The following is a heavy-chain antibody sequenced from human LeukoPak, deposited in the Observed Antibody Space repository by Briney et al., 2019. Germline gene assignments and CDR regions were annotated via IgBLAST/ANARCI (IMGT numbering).Heavy chain of an antibody. CDR2: ISYDGSNK. J-gene: IGHJ4*02. CDR1: GFTFSSYA. CDR3: AKSSLRYFDY. D-gene: IGHD6-6*01. Sequence: GGSLRLSCAASGFTFSSYAMHWVRQAPGKGLEWVAVISYDGSNKYYADSVKGRFTISRDNSKSTLYLQMNSLRAEDTAVYYCAKSSLRYFDYWGQGTLVTVSS. V-gene: IGHV3-30*04.